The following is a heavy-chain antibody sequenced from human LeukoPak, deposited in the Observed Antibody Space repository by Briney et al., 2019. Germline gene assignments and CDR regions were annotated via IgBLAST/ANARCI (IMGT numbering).Heavy chain of an antibody. D-gene: IGHD2-15*01. CDR2: ISGSGGNT. J-gene: IGHJ4*02. Sequence: GGSLRLSCAASGITFNSYTMNWVRQAPGKGLEWVSTISGSGGNTYYADSVKGRFNISRDDSENTLYLQMNSLRAEDTAVYYCAKSGLNRFDYWGQGTLVTVSS. V-gene: IGHV3-23*01. CDR1: GITFNSYT. CDR3: AKSGLNRFDY.